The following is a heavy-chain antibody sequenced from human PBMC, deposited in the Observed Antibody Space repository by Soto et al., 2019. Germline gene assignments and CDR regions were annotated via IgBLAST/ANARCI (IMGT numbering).Heavy chain of an antibody. D-gene: IGHD2-2*01. CDR1: AGTFSSYA. CDR3: ARSQGSSTSLEIYYYYYYGMDV. CDR2: IIPISGTA. Sequence: QVQLVQSGAEVKKPGSSGKVSCKASAGTFSSYAIIWVRQAPGQGLEWMGGIIPISGTANYAQKFQGRVTITADESTSTAYMELSSLRSEDTAVYYCARSQGSSTSLEIYYYYYYGMDVWGQGTTVTVSS. V-gene: IGHV1-69*01. J-gene: IGHJ6*02.